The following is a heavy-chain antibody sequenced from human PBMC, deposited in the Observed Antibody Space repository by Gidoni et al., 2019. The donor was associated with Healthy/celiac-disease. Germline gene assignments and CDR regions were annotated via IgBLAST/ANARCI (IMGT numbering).Heavy chain of an antibody. D-gene: IGHD3-3*01. J-gene: IGHJ4*02. CDR1: GFTFSSYA. CDR2: ISGSGGST. V-gene: IGHV3-23*04. CDR3: AKPEYDFWSASPGYFDY. Sequence: EVQLVESGGGLVQPGGSLRLSCSASGFTFSSYAMSWVRPAPGKGLEWVSAISGSGGSTYYADSVKGRFTISRDNSKNTLYLQMNSLRAEDTAVYYCAKPEYDFWSASPGYFDYWGQGTLVTVSS.